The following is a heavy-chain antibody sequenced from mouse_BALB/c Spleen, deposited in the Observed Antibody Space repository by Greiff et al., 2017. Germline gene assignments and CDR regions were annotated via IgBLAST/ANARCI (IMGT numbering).Heavy chain of an antibody. V-gene: IGHV1S135*01. CDR1: GYSFTSYY. J-gene: IGHJ3*01. Sequence: VHVKQSGPELMKPGASVKISCKASGYSFTSYYMHWVKQSHGKSLEWIGYIDPFNGGTSYNQKFKGKATLTVDKSSSTAYMHLSSLTSEDSAVYYCARWGYDYDTWFAYWGQGTLVTVSA. CDR2: IDPFNGGT. CDR3: ARWGYDYDTWFAY. D-gene: IGHD2-4*01.